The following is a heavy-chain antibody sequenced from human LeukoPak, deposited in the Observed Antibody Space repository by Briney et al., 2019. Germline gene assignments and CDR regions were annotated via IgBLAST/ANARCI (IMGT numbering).Heavy chain of an antibody. CDR1: GLTFSSYV. J-gene: IGHJ4*02. CDR3: AKTDSGSYYGGFDY. V-gene: IGHV3-23*01. Sequence: GGSLRLSCAASGLTFSSYVMNWVRQAPGKGLEWVSSISGSGGSIYYADSVKGRFTISRDNSKNTLYLQMNSLRAEDTAVYYCAKTDSGSYYGGFDYWGQGTLVTVSS. CDR2: ISGSGGSI. D-gene: IGHD1-26*01.